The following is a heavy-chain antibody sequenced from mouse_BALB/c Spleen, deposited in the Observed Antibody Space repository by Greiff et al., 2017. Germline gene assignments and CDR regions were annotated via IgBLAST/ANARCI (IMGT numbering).Heavy chain of an antibody. J-gene: IGHJ3*01. CDR1: GYTFSSYW. V-gene: IGHV1-9*01. CDR3: ARRDGYYWFAY. CDR2: ILPGSGST. D-gene: IGHD2-3*01. Sequence: VQLQESGAELMKPGASVKISCKATGYTFSSYWIEWVKQRPGHGLEWIGEILPGSGSTNYNEKFKGKATFTADTSSNTAYMQLSSLTSEDSAVYYCARRDGYYWFAYWGQGTLVTVSA.